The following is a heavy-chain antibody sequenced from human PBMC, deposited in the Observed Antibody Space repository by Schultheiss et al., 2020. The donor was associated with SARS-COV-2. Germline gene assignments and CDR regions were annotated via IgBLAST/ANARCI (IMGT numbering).Heavy chain of an antibody. J-gene: IGHJ4*02. CDR1: RFTFSDYG. CDR3: ARDLGITISDY. CDR2: IWSDGSNR. Sequence: GGSLRLSCAASRFTFSDYGMHWVRQAPGKGLEWVAVIWSDGSNRYYADSVKGRFTISRDNSRNTLYLQMNSLRAEDTAVYYCARDLGITISDYWGQGTLVTVSS. V-gene: IGHV3-33*01. D-gene: IGHD3-3*01.